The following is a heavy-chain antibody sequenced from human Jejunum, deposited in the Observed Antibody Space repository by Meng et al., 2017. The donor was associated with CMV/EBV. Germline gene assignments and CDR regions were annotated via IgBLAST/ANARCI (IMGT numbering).Heavy chain of an antibody. CDR1: GGSISRSSYY. Sequence: CTVSGGSISRSSYYWGWIRQPPGKGLEWIGSIYYSGSTYYDPSLKSRVTISVDTSKNQFSLKLSSVTAADTAVYYCARYVVFNWFDPWGQGTLVTVSS. D-gene: IGHD3-22*01. V-gene: IGHV4-39*01. CDR3: ARYVVFNWFDP. J-gene: IGHJ5*02. CDR2: IYYSGST.